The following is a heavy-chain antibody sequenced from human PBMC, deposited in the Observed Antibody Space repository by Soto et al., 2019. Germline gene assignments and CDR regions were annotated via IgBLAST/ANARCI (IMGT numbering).Heavy chain of an antibody. J-gene: IGHJ3*02. V-gene: IGHV3-23*01. D-gene: IGHD2-15*01. Sequence: EVQVLESGGGLVQPGGSLRLSCEGSGFNVSSHAMTWIRQAPGKGPEWVSTVTADGGTYYADSVKGRFAMSRDTSENTLYLQMNSVGAEDTAAYYCAPHVSCSGGSCQYDAFAIRGQGTMVTVS. CDR2: VTADGGT. CDR3: APHVSCSGGSCQYDAFAI. CDR1: GFNVSSHA.